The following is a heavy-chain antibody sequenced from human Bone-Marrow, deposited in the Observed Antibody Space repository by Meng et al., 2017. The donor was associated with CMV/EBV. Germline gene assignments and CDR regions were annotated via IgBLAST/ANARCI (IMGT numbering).Heavy chain of an antibody. CDR3: AREITIFGVVIMRYDAFDI. D-gene: IGHD3-3*01. Sequence: GGSLRLSCAASGFTVSSNYMSWVRQAPGKGLEWVSVIYSGGSTYYADSVEGRFTISRDNSKNTLYLQMNSLRAEDTAVYYCAREITIFGVVIMRYDAFDIWGQGTMVTVSS. V-gene: IGHV3-53*05. J-gene: IGHJ3*02. CDR1: GFTVSSNY. CDR2: IYSGGST.